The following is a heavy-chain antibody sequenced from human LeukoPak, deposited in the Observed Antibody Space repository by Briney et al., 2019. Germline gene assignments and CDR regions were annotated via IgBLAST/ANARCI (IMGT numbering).Heavy chain of an antibody. Sequence: PPETLSLTCSVSGASFSTNYWSWIRQPPGRGLEWIGYVFDSGSTNYNPSLKSRVTISVDTSTKPFSLRLSSVTAADTAVYYCARLYQQSKWKYYYYYMDVWGKGTAVTVSS. D-gene: IGHD1-1*01. J-gene: IGHJ6*03. V-gene: IGHV4-59*01. CDR1: GASFSTNY. CDR2: VFDSGST. CDR3: ARLYQQSKWKYYYYYMDV.